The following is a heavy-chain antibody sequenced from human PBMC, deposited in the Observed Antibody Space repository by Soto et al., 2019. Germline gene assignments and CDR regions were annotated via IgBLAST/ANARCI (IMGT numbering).Heavy chain of an antibody. CDR3: ARAALGAIAAAGTLFDY. CDR2: IIPIFGTA. Sequence: PVKVSSKASGRTFSSYAISWVQQAPGQELEWMGGIIPIFGTANYAQKFQGRVTITADESTSTAYMELSSLRSEDTAVYYCARAALGAIAAAGTLFDYWGQGTLVTVSS. D-gene: IGHD6-13*01. V-gene: IGHV1-69*13. J-gene: IGHJ4*02. CDR1: GRTFSSYA.